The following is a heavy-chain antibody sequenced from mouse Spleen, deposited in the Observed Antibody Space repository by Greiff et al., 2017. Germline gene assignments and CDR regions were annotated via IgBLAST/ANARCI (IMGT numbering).Heavy chain of an antibody. CDR2: INPSTGGT. CDR3: ARKSPSYYGLMDY. D-gene: IGHD1-2*01. J-gene: IGHJ4*01. Sequence: VQLQQSGPELVKPGASVKISCKASGYSFTGYYMNWVKQSPEKSLEWIGEINPSTGGTTYNQKFKAKATLTVDKSSSTAYMQLKSLTSEDSAVYYCARKSPSYYGLMDYWGQGTSVTVSS. CDR1: GYSFTGYY. V-gene: IGHV1-42*01.